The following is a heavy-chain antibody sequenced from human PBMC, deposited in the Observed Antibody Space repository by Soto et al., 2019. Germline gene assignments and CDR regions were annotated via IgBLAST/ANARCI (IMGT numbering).Heavy chain of an antibody. J-gene: IGHJ6*03. Sequence: GGSLRLSCAASGFTFSDYYMSWIRQAPGKGLEWVSYISSSGSTIYYADSVKGRFTISRDNAKNSLYLQMNSLRAEDTAVYYCARGPRFSPEWSYYYYYMDVWGKGTTVTVSS. D-gene: IGHD3-3*01. V-gene: IGHV3-11*01. CDR2: ISSSGSTI. CDR1: GFTFSDYY. CDR3: ARGPRFSPEWSYYYYYMDV.